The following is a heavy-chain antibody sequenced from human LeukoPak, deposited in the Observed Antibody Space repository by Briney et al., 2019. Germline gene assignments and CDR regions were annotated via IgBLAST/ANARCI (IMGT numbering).Heavy chain of an antibody. CDR2: ISWNSGSI. CDR3: AVNLYSSGWYSDY. Sequence: GGSLRLSCAASGFTFDDYAMHWVRQAPGKGLEWVSGISWNSGSIGYADSVEGRFTISRDNAKNTLYLQMNSLRAEDTAVYYCAVNLYSSGWYSDYWGQGTLVTVSS. J-gene: IGHJ4*02. V-gene: IGHV3-9*01. D-gene: IGHD6-19*01. CDR1: GFTFDDYA.